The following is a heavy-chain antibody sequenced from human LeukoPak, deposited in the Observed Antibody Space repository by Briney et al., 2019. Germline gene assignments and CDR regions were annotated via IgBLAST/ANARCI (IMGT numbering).Heavy chain of an antibody. Sequence: KPGRSLRLSCAASGFTFSSYTMNWVRQAPGKGPEWVSSITSSSSYIYCADSVKGRFTISRDNARNSLYLQMNSLRAEDTALYYCARDGDTVLTRGYYYYMDVWGKGTTVTISS. CDR2: ITSSSSYI. CDR3: ARDGDTVLTRGYYYYMDV. V-gene: IGHV3-21*01. D-gene: IGHD4-23*01. J-gene: IGHJ6*03. CDR1: GFTFSSYT.